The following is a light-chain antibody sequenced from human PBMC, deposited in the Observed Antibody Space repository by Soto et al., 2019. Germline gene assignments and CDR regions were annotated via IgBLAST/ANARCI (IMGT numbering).Light chain of an antibody. CDR1: SSDIGAYDH. CDR2: SVS. V-gene: IGLV2-14*01. CDR3: QSYDSSLSVV. Sequence: QSALTQPASVSGSPGQSITISCSGTSSDIGAYDHVAWFQQFPGKTPKLVIYSVSNRPSGVSYRFSGSKSGTSASLAITGLQAEDEADYYCQSYDSSLSVVFGGGTKLTVL. J-gene: IGLJ2*01.